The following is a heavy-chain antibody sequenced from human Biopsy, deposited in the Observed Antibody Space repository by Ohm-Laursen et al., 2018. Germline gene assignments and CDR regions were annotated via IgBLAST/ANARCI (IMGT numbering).Heavy chain of an antibody. CDR3: ARTPRDSFWSGSYKRGLWFDP. D-gene: IGHD3-3*01. V-gene: IGHV4-59*01. Sequence: GTLSLTCTVSGDSISSYYWSCIRQPPGKGLQWIGYVYYTGSTDYNPSLQSRVTISKDTSKNQFSLQVNSVTAADTAVYYCARTPRDSFWSGSYKRGLWFDPWGRGTLVIVSS. J-gene: IGHJ5*02. CDR1: GDSISSYY. CDR2: VYYTGST.